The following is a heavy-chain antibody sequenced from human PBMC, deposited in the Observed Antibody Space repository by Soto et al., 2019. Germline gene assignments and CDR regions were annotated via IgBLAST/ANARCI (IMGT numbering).Heavy chain of an antibody. V-gene: IGHV3-23*01. Sequence: GGSLRLSCAASGFTFSSYAMSWVRQAPGKGLEWVSGISSNGGSTCYADSVKGRFTISRDNAKNTLYLQMNSLRAEDTAVYYCARVIVVVPAAIGYYMDVWGKGTTVTVSS. D-gene: IGHD2-2*01. CDR3: ARVIVVVPAAIGYYMDV. CDR2: ISSNGGST. J-gene: IGHJ6*03. CDR1: GFTFSSYA.